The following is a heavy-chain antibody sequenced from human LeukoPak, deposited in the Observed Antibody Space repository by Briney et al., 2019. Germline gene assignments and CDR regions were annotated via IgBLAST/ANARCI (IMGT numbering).Heavy chain of an antibody. CDR2: IYSGGST. CDR1: GFTVSSNY. J-gene: IGHJ4*02. CDR3: ARDSIVVVVLYYFDY. Sequence: GGSLRLSCAASGFTVSSNYMSWVRQAPGKGLEWVSVIYSGGSTYYADSVKGRFTISRDNSKNTLYLQMNSLRAEDTAVYYCARDSIVVVVLYYFDYWGQGTLVTVSS. V-gene: IGHV3-53*05. D-gene: IGHD2-15*01.